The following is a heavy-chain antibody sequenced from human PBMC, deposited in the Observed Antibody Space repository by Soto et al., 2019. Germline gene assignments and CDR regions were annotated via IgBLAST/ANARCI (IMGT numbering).Heavy chain of an antibody. D-gene: IGHD5-12*01. CDR2: IYPGDSDT. Sequence: GESLKTSCTGSGYSFSTYWIAWVRQRPGKGLDWRGIIYPGDSDTRYSPAFQGQVTISVDNSIDTAYLEWTTLRASDSAMYYCARHSLATQPGDYWGQGTRVTVSS. J-gene: IGHJ4*02. CDR1: GYSFSTYW. V-gene: IGHV5-51*01. CDR3: ARHSLATQPGDY.